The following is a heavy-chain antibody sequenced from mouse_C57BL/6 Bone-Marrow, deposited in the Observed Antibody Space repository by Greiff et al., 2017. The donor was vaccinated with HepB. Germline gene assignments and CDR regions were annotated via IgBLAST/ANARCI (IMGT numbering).Heavy chain of an antibody. Sequence: VQLQQSGAELARPGASVKLSCKASGYTFTSYGISWVKQRTGQGLEWIGEIYPRSGNTYYNEKFKGKATLTADKSSSTAYMELRSLTSEDSAVYFCAREEITTVVAPFDYWGQGTTLTVSS. V-gene: IGHV1-81*01. CDR3: AREEITTVVAPFDY. CDR2: IYPRSGNT. CDR1: GYTFTSYG. D-gene: IGHD1-1*01. J-gene: IGHJ2*01.